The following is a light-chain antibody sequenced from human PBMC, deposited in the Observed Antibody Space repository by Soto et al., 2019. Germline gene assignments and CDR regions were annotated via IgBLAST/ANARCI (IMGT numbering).Light chain of an antibody. V-gene: IGLV2-23*02. J-gene: IGLJ2*01. CDR1: RGYVADYNL. Sequence: QSVLTQPASVSGSPGQSATISCTGTRGYVADYNLDSLYQQRPGKAPEITIFEVNKRPSGVSDRFSGSKSGNTASLTISGLQTDDEATYHCSSFGPTSYLLFGGGTKVTVL. CDR3: SSFGPTSYLL. CDR2: EVN.